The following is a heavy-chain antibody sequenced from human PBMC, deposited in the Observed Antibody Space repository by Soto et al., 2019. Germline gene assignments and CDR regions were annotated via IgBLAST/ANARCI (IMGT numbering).Heavy chain of an antibody. V-gene: IGHV4-59*08. CDR2: IYYSGST. D-gene: IGHD4-4*01. CDR1: GGSISGDY. CDR3: ARHPSNFWFDP. Sequence: SETLSLTCTVSGGSISGDYWSWIRQPPGKGLEWIGYIYYSGSTNYNPSLKSRVTISIDTSKNQFSLKLSSVTAADTAVYYCARHPSNFWFDPWGQGTLVTV. J-gene: IGHJ5*02.